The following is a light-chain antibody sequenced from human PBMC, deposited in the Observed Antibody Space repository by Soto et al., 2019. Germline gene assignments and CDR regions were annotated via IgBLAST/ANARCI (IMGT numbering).Light chain of an antibody. Sequence: SVCTPSPATVSLSPGERATLSCRASQSVSSYLAWYQQKPGQAPGLLIYDAYNRATGIPARFSGSGSGTDFTLTISSLEPEDFAVYYCQQHSSSPRITVGQGTRREIK. CDR2: DAY. CDR1: QSVSSY. J-gene: IGKJ5*01. CDR3: QQHSSSPRIT. V-gene: IGKV3-11*01.